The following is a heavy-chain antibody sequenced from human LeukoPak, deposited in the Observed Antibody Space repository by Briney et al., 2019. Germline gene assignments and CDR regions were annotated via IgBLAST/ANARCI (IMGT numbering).Heavy chain of an antibody. CDR1: GGSIRSYY. D-gene: IGHD3-22*01. Sequence: SETLSLTCTVSGGSIRSYYWSWIRQPPGKGLEWIGYIYYSGSTNYNPSLKSRVTISVDTSKNQFSLKLSSVTAADTAVYYCARYLPADSSGYYSSYFDYWGQGTLVTVSS. CDR3: ARYLPADSSGYYSSYFDY. V-gene: IGHV4-59*01. CDR2: IYYSGST. J-gene: IGHJ4*02.